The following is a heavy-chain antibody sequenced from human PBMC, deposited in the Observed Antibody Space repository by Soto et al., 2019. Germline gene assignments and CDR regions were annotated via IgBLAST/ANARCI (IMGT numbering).Heavy chain of an antibody. CDR2: IDPSDSYT. CDR3: ATRTMVRGWLKA. V-gene: IGHV5-10-1*01. Sequence: GESLKISCKGSGYSFTSYWISWVRQMPGKGLEWMGRIDPSDSYTNYSPSFQGHVTISADKSISTVYLQWRSLKASDTAMYYCATRTMVRGWLKAWGQGTLVTVSS. D-gene: IGHD3-10*01. J-gene: IGHJ4*02. CDR1: GYSFTSYW.